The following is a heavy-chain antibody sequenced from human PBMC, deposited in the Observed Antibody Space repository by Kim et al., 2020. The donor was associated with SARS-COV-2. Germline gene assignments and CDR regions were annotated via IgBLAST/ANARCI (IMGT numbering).Heavy chain of an antibody. Sequence: SLESRVIISVATSKNQFSLKLSSVTAADTAVYYCAREDCSRTSCNNYFDYWGQGTLVTVSS. V-gene: IGHV4-34*13. CDR3: AREDCSRTSCNNYFDY. D-gene: IGHD2-2*01. J-gene: IGHJ4*02.